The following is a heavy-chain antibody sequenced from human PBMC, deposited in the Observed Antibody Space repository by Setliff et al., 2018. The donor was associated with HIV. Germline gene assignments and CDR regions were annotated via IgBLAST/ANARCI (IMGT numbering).Heavy chain of an antibody. CDR1: GYTFTTYF. Sequence: ASVKVSCKASGYTFTTYFIHWVRQAPGQRLEWMGWVHAGNSNIKYSQKFQGRVTFTRDTSAHTAYMELSSLTSEDTAVYYCATFYSTGWYNPWGQGTLVTVSS. J-gene: IGHJ5*02. V-gene: IGHV1-3*01. CDR3: ATFYSTGWYNP. CDR2: VHAGNSNI. D-gene: IGHD6-19*01.